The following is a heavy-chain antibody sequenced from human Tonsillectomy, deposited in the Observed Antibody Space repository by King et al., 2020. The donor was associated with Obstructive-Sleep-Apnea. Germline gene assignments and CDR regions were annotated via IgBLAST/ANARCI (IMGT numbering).Heavy chain of an antibody. D-gene: IGHD1-1*01. V-gene: IGHV3-7*01. J-gene: IGHJ4*02. Sequence: VQLVESGGGLVQPGGSLRLSCAASGFIFSFFSMSWVRQAPGKGLEWGANIKEDGSEKYYVASVKGRFTISRDNAKNSLFLQMNSLRAEDTAVYYCAREISPGAFDYWGQGTLVSVSS. CDR1: GFIFSFFS. CDR2: IKEDGSEK. CDR3: AREISPGAFDY.